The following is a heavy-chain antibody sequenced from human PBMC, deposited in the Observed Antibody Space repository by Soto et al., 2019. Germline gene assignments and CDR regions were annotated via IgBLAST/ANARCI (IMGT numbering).Heavy chain of an antibody. CDR1: GYSISSGYY. CDR3: ARVLTGSSLFDY. D-gene: IGHD1-26*01. CDR2: IYHSGST. V-gene: IGHV4-38-2*01. J-gene: IGHJ4*02. Sequence: SETLSLTCAVSGYSISSGYYWGWIRQPPGKGLEWMGSIYHSGSTYYNPSLKSRVTISVDTSKNQFSLKLSPVTAADTAVYYCARVLTGSSLFDYGGQGTLVTVS.